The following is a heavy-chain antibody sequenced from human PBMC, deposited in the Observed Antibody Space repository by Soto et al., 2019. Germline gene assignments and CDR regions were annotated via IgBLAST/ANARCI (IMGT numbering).Heavy chain of an antibody. D-gene: IGHD1-26*01. CDR2: KYYRSKWYD. V-gene: IGHV6-1*01. Sequence: PSQTPSLTCATFGDSVSSKSVGWDCIRKPHSSRFEWVGRKYYRSKWYDDYAESVKSRITINPDTSKNQFSLHLNSVTPEDTAVYYCVRLIGNSWLDFWGQGTLVTVSS. CDR1: GDSVSSKSVG. CDR3: VRLIGNSWLDF. J-gene: IGHJ5*01.